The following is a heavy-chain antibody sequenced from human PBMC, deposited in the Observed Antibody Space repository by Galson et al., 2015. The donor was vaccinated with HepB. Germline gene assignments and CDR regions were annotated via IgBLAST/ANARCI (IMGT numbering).Heavy chain of an antibody. CDR2: INPNSGGA. V-gene: IGHV1-2*02. CDR3: ARDEIYDYVWGSYRRYWYFDL. CDR1: GYTFTGYY. J-gene: IGHJ2*01. D-gene: IGHD3-16*02. Sequence: SVKVSCKASGYTFTGYYMHWVRQAPGQGLEWMGWINPNSGGANYAQKFQGRVTMTRDTSISTAYMDLSRLRSDDTAVYYCARDEIYDYVWGSYRRYWYFDLWGRGTLVTVSS.